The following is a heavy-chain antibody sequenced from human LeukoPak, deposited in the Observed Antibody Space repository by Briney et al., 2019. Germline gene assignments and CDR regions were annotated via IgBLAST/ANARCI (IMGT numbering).Heavy chain of an antibody. CDR2: IYYSGST. Sequence: SETLSLTCTVSGGSISSSSYYWGWIRQPPGKGLEWIGSIYYSGSTYYNPSLKSRVTISVDTSKNQFSLKLSSVTAADTAVYYCEGLIEMATINRAFDIWGQGTMVTVSS. J-gene: IGHJ3*02. D-gene: IGHD5-24*01. V-gene: IGHV4-39*07. CDR3: EGLIEMATINRAFDI. CDR1: GGSISSSSYY.